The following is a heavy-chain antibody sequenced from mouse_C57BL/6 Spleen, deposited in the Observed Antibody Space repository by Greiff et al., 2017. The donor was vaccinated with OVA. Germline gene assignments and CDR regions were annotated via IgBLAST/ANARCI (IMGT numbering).Heavy chain of an antibody. D-gene: IGHD3-2*02. CDR3: ARREATFYYFDY. CDR2: IYPRSGNT. CDR1: GYTFTSYG. J-gene: IGHJ2*01. V-gene: IGHV1-81*01. Sequence: QVQLQQSGAELARPGASVKLSCKASGYTFTSYGISWVKQRTGQGLEWIGEIYPRSGNTYYNEKFKGKATLTADKSSSTAYMELCSLTSEDSAVYFCARREATFYYFDYWGQGTTLTVSS.